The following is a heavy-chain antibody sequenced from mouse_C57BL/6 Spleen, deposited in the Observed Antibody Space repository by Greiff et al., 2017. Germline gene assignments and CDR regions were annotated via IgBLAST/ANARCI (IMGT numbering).Heavy chain of an antibody. V-gene: IGHV5-9-1*02. J-gene: IGHJ2*01. CDR3: TRDTRGRVGFDD. Sequence: DVKLQESGEGLVKPGGSLKLSCAASGFTFSSYAMSWVRQTPEKRLEWVAYISSGGDYIYYADTVKGRFTISRDNARNTLYLQMSSLKSEDTAMYYCTRDTRGRVGFDDWGQGTTRTVSS. CDR1: GFTFSSYA. CDR2: ISSGGDYI. D-gene: IGHD3-1*01.